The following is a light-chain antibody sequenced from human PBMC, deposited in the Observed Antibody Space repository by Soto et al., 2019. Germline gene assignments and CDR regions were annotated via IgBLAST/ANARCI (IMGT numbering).Light chain of an antibody. CDR2: ASS. J-gene: IGLJ1*01. CDR1: SSDVGSYNY. Sequence: QSVLTQPASVSGSPGQSITISCTGTSSDVGSYNYVSWYQHHPGKAPRLMIYASSNRPSGVSHRFSGSRSGNTASLTISGLQAEDEADYYCISYTSGSTLYVFGTGTKLTVL. CDR3: ISYTSGSTLYV. V-gene: IGLV2-14*01.